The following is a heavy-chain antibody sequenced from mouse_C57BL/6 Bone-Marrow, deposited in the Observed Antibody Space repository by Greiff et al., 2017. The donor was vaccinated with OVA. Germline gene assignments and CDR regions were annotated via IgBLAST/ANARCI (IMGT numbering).Heavy chain of an antibody. V-gene: IGHV14-4*01. Sequence: VQLQQSGAELVRPGASVKLSCTASGFNIKADYMHWVKQRPEQGLEWIGWIDPENGDTEYASKFQGKATITADTSSNTAYLQLSSLTSEDTAVYYCTITTVVATGDYWGQGTTLTVSS. D-gene: IGHD1-1*01. CDR1: GFNIKADY. J-gene: IGHJ2*01. CDR3: TITTVVATGDY. CDR2: IDPENGDT.